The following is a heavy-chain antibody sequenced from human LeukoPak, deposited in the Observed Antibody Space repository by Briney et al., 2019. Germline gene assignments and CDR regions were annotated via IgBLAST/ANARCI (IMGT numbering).Heavy chain of an antibody. CDR1: GYSISSGYY. CDR2: IYHSGST. J-gene: IGHJ3*02. Sequence: SSETLSLTCTVSGYSISSGYYWGWIRQPPGKGLEWIGSIYHSGSTYYNPSLKSRVSISVDKSKNQFSLKLTSVTAADTAVYYCARAPRGVVVKSDAFDIWGQGTMVTVSS. V-gene: IGHV4-38-2*02. D-gene: IGHD2-15*01. CDR3: ARAPRGVVVKSDAFDI.